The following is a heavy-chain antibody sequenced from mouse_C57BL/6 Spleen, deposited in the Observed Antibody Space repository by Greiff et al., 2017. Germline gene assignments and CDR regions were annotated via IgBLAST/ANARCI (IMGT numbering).Heavy chain of an antibody. V-gene: IGHV1-64*01. CDR3: ARSLGYYVDY. Sequence: VQLQQPGAELVKPGASVKLSCKASGYTFTSYWMHWVKQRPGQGLEWIGMIHPNSGSTNYNEKFKSKATLTVNKSSSTAYMELRSLTSEDSAVYYCARSLGYYVDYWGQGTTLTVAS. CDR1: GYTFTSYW. CDR2: IHPNSGST. D-gene: IGHD3-1*01. J-gene: IGHJ2*01.